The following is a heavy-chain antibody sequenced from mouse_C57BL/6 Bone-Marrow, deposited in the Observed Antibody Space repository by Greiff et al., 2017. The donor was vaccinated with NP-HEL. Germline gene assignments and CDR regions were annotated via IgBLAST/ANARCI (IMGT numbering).Heavy chain of an antibody. CDR1: GYSITSGYY. CDR2: ISYDGSN. D-gene: IGHD1-1*01. J-gene: IGHJ2*01. CDR3: ARGGSSPYY. V-gene: IGHV3-6*01. Sequence: VQLKESGPGLVKPSQSLSLTCSVTGYSITSGYYWNWIRQFPGNKLEWMGYISYDGSNNYNPSLKNRISITRDTSKNQFFLKLNSVTTEDTATYYCARGGSSPYYWGQGTTLTVSS.